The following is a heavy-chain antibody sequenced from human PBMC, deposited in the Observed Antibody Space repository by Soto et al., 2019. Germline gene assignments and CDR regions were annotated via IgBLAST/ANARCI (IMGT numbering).Heavy chain of an antibody. CDR3: ATGLAAAGGMDV. D-gene: IGHD6-13*01. J-gene: IGHJ6*02. CDR2: IYHSGST. CDR1: GGSISSGGYS. V-gene: IGHV4-30-2*01. Sequence: SETLSLTCAVSGGSISSGGYSWSWIRQPPGKGLEWIGYIYHSGSTYYNPSLKSRVTISVDRSKNQFSLKLSSVTAADTAVYYCATGLAAAGGMDVWGQGTTVTVSS.